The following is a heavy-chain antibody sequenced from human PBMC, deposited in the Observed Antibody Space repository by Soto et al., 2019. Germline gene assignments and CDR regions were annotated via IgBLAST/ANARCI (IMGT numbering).Heavy chain of an antibody. Sequence: PXGSLSLSFAASGFTFSSYSMNWVRRAPGKGLEWVSSISSSSSYIYYADSVKGRFTISRDNAKNSLYLQMNSLRAEDTAVHYCARRLWSYYYDSSGYYYTPRAFDIWGQGTMVTVSS. J-gene: IGHJ3*02. CDR2: ISSSSSYI. CDR3: ARRLWSYYYDSSGYYYTPRAFDI. D-gene: IGHD3-22*01. V-gene: IGHV3-21*01. CDR1: GFTFSSYS.